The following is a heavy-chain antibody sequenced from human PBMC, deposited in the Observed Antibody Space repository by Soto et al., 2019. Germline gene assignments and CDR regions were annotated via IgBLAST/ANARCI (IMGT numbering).Heavy chain of an antibody. V-gene: IGHV4-59*01. CDR3: ARETLFVEMATIAGRCWFDP. CDR2: IYYSGST. J-gene: IGHJ5*02. CDR1: GGSISSYY. Sequence: KASETLSLTCTVSGGSISSYYWSWIRQPPGKGLEWIGYIYYSGSTNYNPSLNTRVTISVHTSKKQFSLKLSSVTAADTAVYYCARETLFVEMATIAGRCWFDPWGQGTLVTVSS. D-gene: IGHD5-12*01.